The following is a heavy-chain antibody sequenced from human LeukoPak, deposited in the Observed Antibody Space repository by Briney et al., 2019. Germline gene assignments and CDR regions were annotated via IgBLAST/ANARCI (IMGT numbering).Heavy chain of an antibody. J-gene: IGHJ4*02. CDR2: INTDGSST. CDR1: GFTFSSYW. Sequence: GGSLRLSCAASGFTFSSYWMRWVRQVPGKGLVWVSRINTDGSSTSYADSVKGRFTISRDNSKNTLYLQMNSLRAEDTAVYYCASYYYGSGTSLGYWGQGTLVTVSS. V-gene: IGHV3-74*01. D-gene: IGHD3-10*01. CDR3: ASYYYGSGTSLGY.